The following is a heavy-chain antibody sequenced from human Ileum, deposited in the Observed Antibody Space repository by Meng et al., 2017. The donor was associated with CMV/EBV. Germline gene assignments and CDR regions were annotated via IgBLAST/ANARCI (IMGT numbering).Heavy chain of an antibody. D-gene: IGHD3-10*01. Sequence: SETLSLTCTVSGGSISSFYGTWIRQPPGKGLEWIGYISNSGSTNYNPSLKSRLTMSVDASQNQFSLNLSSVTAADTAVYYCARGRVYYYGWNPPYGMDVWGQGTTVTVSS. J-gene: IGHJ6*02. CDR3: ARGRVYYYGWNPPYGMDV. CDR2: ISNSGST. V-gene: IGHV4-59*01. CDR1: GGSISSFY.